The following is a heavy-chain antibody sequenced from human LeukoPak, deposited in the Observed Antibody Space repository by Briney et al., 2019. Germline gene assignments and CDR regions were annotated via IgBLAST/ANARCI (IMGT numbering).Heavy chain of an antibody. J-gene: IGHJ6*03. CDR1: GYTFTGYY. Sequence: ASVKVSCKASGYTFTGYYMHWVRQAPGQGLEWMGRINPNSGGTNYAQKFQGRVTMTRDTSNSTAYMELSRLRSDDTAVYYCARDLVDTATLYYYYYMDVWGKGTTVTVSS. V-gene: IGHV1-2*06. D-gene: IGHD5-18*01. CDR3: ARDLVDTATLYYYYYMDV. CDR2: INPNSGGT.